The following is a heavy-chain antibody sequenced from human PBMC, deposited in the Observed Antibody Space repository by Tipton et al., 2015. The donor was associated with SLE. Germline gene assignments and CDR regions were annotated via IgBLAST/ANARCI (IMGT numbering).Heavy chain of an antibody. J-gene: IGHJ3*02. V-gene: IGHV3-9*01. CDR3: AANWGRRAFDI. Sequence: SLRLSCAASGFTFDDYAMHWVRQAPGKGLEWVSGISWNSGSIGYADSVKGRFTISRDNAKNSLYLQMNSLRAEDTAVYYCAANWGRRAFDIWGQGTMVTVSS. CDR1: GFTFDDYA. D-gene: IGHD7-27*01. CDR2: ISWNSGSI.